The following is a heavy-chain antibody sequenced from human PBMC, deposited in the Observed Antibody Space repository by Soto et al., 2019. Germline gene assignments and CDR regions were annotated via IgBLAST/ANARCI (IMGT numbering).Heavy chain of an antibody. CDR3: ARKEGRGYYDSSRGWYFDL. V-gene: IGHV4-30-4*01. CDR2: IYYSGST. CDR1: GGSISSGDYY. D-gene: IGHD3-22*01. J-gene: IGHJ2*01. Sequence: QVQLQESGPGLVKPSQTLSLTCTVSGGSISSGDYYWSWIRQPPGKGLEWIGYIYYSGSTYYNPSLKSRVTISVDTSKNQFSLKLSSVTAADTAVYYCARKEGRGYYDSSRGWYFDLWGRGTLVTVSS.